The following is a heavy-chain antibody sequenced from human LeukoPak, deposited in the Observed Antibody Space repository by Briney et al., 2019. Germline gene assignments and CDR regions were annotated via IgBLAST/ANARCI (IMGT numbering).Heavy chain of an antibody. CDR2: IGHDGSNK. CDR3: AKDGDWTFDI. V-gene: IGHV3-30*02. D-gene: IGHD2-21*02. J-gene: IGHJ3*02. CDR1: GVTFSNSG. Sequence: GGFLRLSCAASGVTFSNSGMHWVRQAPGKGLEWVAYIGHDGSNKFYAESVKGRFTISGDNSMDTAYLQMNSLKTEDTAIYYCAKDGDWTFDIWGQGTMVTVSS.